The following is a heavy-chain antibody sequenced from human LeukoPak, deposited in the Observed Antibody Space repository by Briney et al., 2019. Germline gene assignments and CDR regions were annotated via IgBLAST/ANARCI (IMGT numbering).Heavy chain of an antibody. Sequence: GGSLRLSCAASGLTFSSHAMHWVRQAPGKGLEYVSAIVSNGGNTYYADSVRGRFTLSRDNPKDTVYLQMGSLRPEDTAVYYCARGGYYAASDIWGQGALVTVSS. CDR2: IVSNGGNT. D-gene: IGHD3-3*01. J-gene: IGHJ4*02. V-gene: IGHV3-64*02. CDR3: ARGGYYAASDI. CDR1: GLTFSSHA.